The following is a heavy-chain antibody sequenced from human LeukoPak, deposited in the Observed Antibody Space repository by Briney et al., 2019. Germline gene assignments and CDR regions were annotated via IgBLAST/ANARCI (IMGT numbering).Heavy chain of an antibody. V-gene: IGHV3-53*01. CDR2: IYSGGST. D-gene: IGHD2-21*01. CDR1: GFTVSSNY. CDR3: ARDGGVVSTWYWFFQH. J-gene: IGHJ1*01. Sequence: PGGSLRLSCAASGFTVSSNYMSWVRQAPGKGPEWVSVIYSGGSTYYADSVKGRFTISRDSSKNTVYLQMNSLRADDTAVYYCARDGGVVSTWYWFFQHWGQGTLVTVSS.